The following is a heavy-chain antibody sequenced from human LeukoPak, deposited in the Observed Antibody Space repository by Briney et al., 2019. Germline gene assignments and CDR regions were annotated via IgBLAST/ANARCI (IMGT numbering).Heavy chain of an antibody. Sequence: ASVKVSCKASGYTFTDYYMHWVRQAPGQGLEWMGWINPNSGGTKYAQKFQGRVTMTRDTSISTAYMELSRLRSDDTAVYYCARSSSYFYMDVWDKGTTVTVSS. J-gene: IGHJ6*03. CDR2: INPNSGGT. V-gene: IGHV1-2*02. CDR1: GYTFTDYY. CDR3: ARSSSYFYMDV.